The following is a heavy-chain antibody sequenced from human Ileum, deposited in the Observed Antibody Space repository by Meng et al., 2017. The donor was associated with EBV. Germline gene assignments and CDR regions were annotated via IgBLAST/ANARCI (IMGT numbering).Heavy chain of an antibody. CDR2: VCHRGDT. CDR3: GRDQGRELINH. Sequence: VQLQESGPGLVTPSGTRSLTCTVSGDSIIRDIWWSWVRQPPGKGLEWIGEVCHRGDTNYNPSLKSRVDISVDKSKNQFYLSLFSVTAADTAVYYCGRDQGRELINHWGQGTLVTVSS. CDR1: GDSIIRDIW. J-gene: IGHJ4*02. V-gene: IGHV4-4*02. D-gene: IGHD1-7*01.